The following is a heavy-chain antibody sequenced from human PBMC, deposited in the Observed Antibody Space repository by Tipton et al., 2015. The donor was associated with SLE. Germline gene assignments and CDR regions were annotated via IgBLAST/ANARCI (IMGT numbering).Heavy chain of an antibody. CDR2: IFYSGGT. Sequence: TLSLTCTVSGGSISSYYWSWIRQPPGKGLEWIGYIFYSGGTNYNPSLKSRVTISGDTSKNQFSLRLSSVTAADTAVYYCAGGELRYGDYDFYYWGQGSLVTVSS. J-gene: IGHJ4*02. CDR3: AGGELRYGDYDFYY. V-gene: IGHV4-59*01. CDR1: GGSISSYY. D-gene: IGHD4-17*01.